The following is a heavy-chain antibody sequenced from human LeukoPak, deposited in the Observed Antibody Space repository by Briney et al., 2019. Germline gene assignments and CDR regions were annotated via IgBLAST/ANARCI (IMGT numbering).Heavy chain of an antibody. Sequence: GASVKVSCKASGYTFTSYDINWVRQATGQGLEWMGWMNPNSGNTGYAQKFQGRVTMTRNTSISTAYMELSSLRSEDTAVYYCAREGSPFYYYYMDVWGKGTTVTVSS. CDR2: MNPNSGNT. J-gene: IGHJ6*03. CDR1: GYTFTSYD. V-gene: IGHV1-8*01. CDR3: AREGSPFYYYYMDV. D-gene: IGHD2-15*01.